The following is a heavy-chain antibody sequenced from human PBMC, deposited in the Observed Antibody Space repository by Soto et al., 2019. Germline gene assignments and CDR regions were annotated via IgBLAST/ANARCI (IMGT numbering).Heavy chain of an antibody. CDR3: ARKGALLIGDQGVYFQH. D-gene: IGHD4-17*01. V-gene: IGHV4-34*01. J-gene: IGHJ1*01. CDR2: VNHIGIT. CDR1: GGSFSGYY. Sequence: QVQLQQWGAALLKPSETLSLTCAVYGGSFSGYYWSWIRQTPGKGLEWIGEVNHIGITNYSPSLKSRVTISADISRNQFSLKLSSVTVADTAIYYCARKGALLIGDQGVYFQHWGQGTPVTVSS.